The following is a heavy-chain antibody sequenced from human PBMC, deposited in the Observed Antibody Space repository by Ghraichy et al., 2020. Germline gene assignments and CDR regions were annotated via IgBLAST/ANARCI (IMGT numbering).Heavy chain of an antibody. J-gene: IGHJ4*02. CDR2: ISGSGGST. CDR3: AKGPEQLTNFDY. Sequence: GSLRLSCAASGFTFSSYAMSWVRQAPGKGLEWVSAISGSGGSTYYADSVKGRFTISRDNSKNTLYLQMNSLRAEDTAVYYCAKGPEQLTNFDYWGQGTLVTVSS. CDR1: GFTFSSYA. V-gene: IGHV3-23*01. D-gene: IGHD6-13*01.